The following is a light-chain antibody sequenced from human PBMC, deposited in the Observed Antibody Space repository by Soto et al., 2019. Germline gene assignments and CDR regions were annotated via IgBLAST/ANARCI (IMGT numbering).Light chain of an antibody. CDR2: GAS. J-gene: IGKJ5*01. CDR3: QQYNYRPTGT. Sequence: EIVMTQSPATLSVSPGERATLSCRASQSGSSNLAWYQQKPGQAPRLLIYGASTRATGIPARFSGSGSGTALTVAQRCVRVESFGLLYSQQYNYRPTGTFGPGTRLEIK. CDR1: QSGSSN. V-gene: IGKV3-15*01.